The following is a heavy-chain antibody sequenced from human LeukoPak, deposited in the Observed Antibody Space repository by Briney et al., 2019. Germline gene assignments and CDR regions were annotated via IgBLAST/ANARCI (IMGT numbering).Heavy chain of an antibody. J-gene: IGHJ4*02. V-gene: IGHV1-69*05. CDR2: IIPIFGTA. CDR3: ASGGDTIAVAGNDY. CDR1: GGTFSSYA. Sequence: SVKVSCKASGGTFSSYAISWVRQAPGQGLEWMGRIIPIFGTANYAQKFQGRVTITTDESTSTAYMELSSLRSEDTAVYYCASGGDTIAVAGNDYWGQGPWSPSPQ. D-gene: IGHD6-19*01.